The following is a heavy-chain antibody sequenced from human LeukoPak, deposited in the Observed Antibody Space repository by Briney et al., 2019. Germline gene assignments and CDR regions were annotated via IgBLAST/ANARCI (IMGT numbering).Heavy chain of an antibody. D-gene: IGHD3-3*01. J-gene: IGHJ5*02. Sequence: GGSLRLSCAASGFPFSGSALHWVRQASGKGLEWVGRIRSKANSYATAYAASVKGRFTISRDDSKNTAYLQMNSLKTEDTAVYYCTRPGGSGYPNWFDPWGQGTLVTVSS. CDR2: IRSKANSYAT. CDR3: TRPGGSGYPNWFDP. V-gene: IGHV3-73*01. CDR1: GFPFSGSA.